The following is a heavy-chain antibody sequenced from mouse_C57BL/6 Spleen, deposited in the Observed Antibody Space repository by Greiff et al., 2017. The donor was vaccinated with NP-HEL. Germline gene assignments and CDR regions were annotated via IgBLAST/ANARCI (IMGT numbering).Heavy chain of an antibody. D-gene: IGHD1-1*01. CDR2: IDPETGGT. J-gene: IGHJ4*01. CDR1: GYTFTDYE. Sequence: VQLQQSGAELVRPGASVTLSCKASGYTFTDYEMHWVKQTPVHGLEWIGAIDPETGGTAYHQKFKGKDILTADKSSSTAYMELRSLTSEDSAVYYCTRPAVVAHYAMDYWGQGTSVTVSS. CDR3: TRPAVVAHYAMDY. V-gene: IGHV1-15*01.